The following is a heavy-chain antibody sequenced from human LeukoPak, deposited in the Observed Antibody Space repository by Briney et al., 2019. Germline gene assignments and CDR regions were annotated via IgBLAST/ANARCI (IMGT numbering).Heavy chain of an antibody. V-gene: IGHV4-59*12. CDR1: GGSINSYY. Sequence: PSETLSLTCTVSGGSINSYYWSWIRQPPGKGLEWIGYINNSGSTNYNPSLKSRVTMSVDTSKNQFSLKLSSVTAADTAVYYCARDRSTYWYFDLWGRGTLVTVSS. CDR3: ARDRSTYWYFDL. D-gene: IGHD2-2*01. J-gene: IGHJ2*01. CDR2: INNSGST.